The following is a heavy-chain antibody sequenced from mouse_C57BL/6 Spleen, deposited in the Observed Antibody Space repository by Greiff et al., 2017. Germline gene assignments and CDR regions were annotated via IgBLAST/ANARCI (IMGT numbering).Heavy chain of an antibody. D-gene: IGHD1-1*01. Sequence: QVQLQQSGPELVKPGASVKISCKASGYAFSSSWMNWVKQRPGKGLEWIGRIYPGDGDTNYNGKFKGKATLTADKSSSTAYMQLSSLTSEYSAVYFCARGGTTVVAPYAMDYWGQGTSVTVSS. V-gene: IGHV1-82*01. CDR2: IYPGDGDT. CDR1: GYAFSSSW. J-gene: IGHJ4*01. CDR3: ARGGTTVVAPYAMDY.